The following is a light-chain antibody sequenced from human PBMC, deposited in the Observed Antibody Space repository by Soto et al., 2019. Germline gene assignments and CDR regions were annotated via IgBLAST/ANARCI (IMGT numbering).Light chain of an antibody. CDR2: AAS. CDR3: RQSYSTPYT. Sequence: DIPMTQSPSSLSASGGGRVTIHCRASQSISSYLNWYQQKPGKAPKLLIYAASSLQSGVPSRFSGSGSGTDFTLTISSLQPEDFATYYCRQSYSTPYTFGQGTKVDI. J-gene: IGKJ2*01. V-gene: IGKV1-39*01. CDR1: QSISSY.